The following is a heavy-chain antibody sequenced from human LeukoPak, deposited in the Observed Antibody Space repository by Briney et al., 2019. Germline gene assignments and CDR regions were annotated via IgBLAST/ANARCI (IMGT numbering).Heavy chain of an antibody. V-gene: IGHV3-74*01. J-gene: IGHJ4*02. Sequence: HSGGSLRLSCAASGFTFSSYWMHWVRQAPGKGLVWVSRINSDGSSTSYADSVKGRFTISRDNAKNTLYLQMNSLRAEDTAVYYCATAMALYYFDYWGQGTLVTVSS. CDR1: GFTFSSYW. D-gene: IGHD3-10*01. CDR3: ATAMALYYFDY. CDR2: INSDGSST.